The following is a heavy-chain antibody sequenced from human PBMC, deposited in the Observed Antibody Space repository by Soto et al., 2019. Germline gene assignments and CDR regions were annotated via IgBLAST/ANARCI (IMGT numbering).Heavy chain of an antibody. Sequence: EVLLVESGGGLVQPGGSLRLSCTTSGFTFSTYDMHWVRQGAGKGLERVSGIIVAGDTFYPDSGMGRFIISREHAKNSLYLQMDSLRVEYTAVYYCARRTTDTMSGVDGIDVWGQGTKVTVSS. V-gene: IGHV3-13*01. J-gene: IGHJ3*01. CDR3: ARRTTDTMSGVDGIDV. CDR1: GFTFSTYD. D-gene: IGHD4-4*01. CDR2: IIVAGDT.